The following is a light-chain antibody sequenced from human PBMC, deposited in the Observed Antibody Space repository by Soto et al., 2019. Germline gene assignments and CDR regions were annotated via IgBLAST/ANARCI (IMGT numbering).Light chain of an antibody. Sequence: DIQMTQSPSTLSASVGDRVTITCRASQSVSSWLAWYQQRPGQAPKLLIYDASSLQSVVPSRFSGSGSGTEFTLTISSLQTADFATDYCHQYNSYSISFGKGNKLEIK. J-gene: IGKJ2*01. CDR2: DAS. CDR3: HQYNSYSIS. V-gene: IGKV1-5*01. CDR1: QSVSSW.